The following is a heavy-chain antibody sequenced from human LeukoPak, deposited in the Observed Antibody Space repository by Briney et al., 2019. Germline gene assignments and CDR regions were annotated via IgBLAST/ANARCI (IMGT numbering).Heavy chain of an antibody. CDR1: GFTFSNYA. CDR3: AKVPVFSLTISEVVTDDAFDI. D-gene: IGHD3-3*01. V-gene: IGHV3-23*01. CDR2: ISGSGSST. Sequence: QPGGSLRLSCAASGFTFSNYAMSWVPQAPGKGLEWVSAISGSGSSTYYADSVKGRFTISRDNSKNTLYLQMNSLRAEDTAVYYCAKVPVFSLTISEVVTDDAFDIWGQGTIVTVSS. J-gene: IGHJ3*02.